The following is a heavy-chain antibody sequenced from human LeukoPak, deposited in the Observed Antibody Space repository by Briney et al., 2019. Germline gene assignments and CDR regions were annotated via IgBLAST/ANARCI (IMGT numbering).Heavy chain of an antibody. Sequence: GGSLRLSCAASGFTFTNHALSWVRQAPGKGLEWVSAINDGGGTTYYADSVKGRFTISRDNSKDTLWLQMNTLRAEDTAVYYCAKDYYGSGSYYAQNYYYGMDVWGQGTTVTVSS. D-gene: IGHD3-10*01. J-gene: IGHJ6*02. CDR3: AKDYYGSGSYYAQNYYYGMDV. V-gene: IGHV3-23*01. CDR2: INDGGGTT. CDR1: GFTFTNHA.